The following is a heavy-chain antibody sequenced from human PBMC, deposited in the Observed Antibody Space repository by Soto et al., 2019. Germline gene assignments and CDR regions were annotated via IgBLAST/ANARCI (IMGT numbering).Heavy chain of an antibody. Sequence: QVQLQESGPGLVKPSETLSLTCTVSGGSISGYYWTWIRQPPGKGLEWVGSLFYGGTTDYNPSLKSGLTKSLDTSKNHFSLKLRSVTAADTAVYYCARHRGPAPVYWGQGTLVTASS. CDR2: LFYGGTT. CDR1: GGSISGYY. V-gene: IGHV4-39*01. CDR3: ARHRGPAPVY. D-gene: IGHD3-10*01. J-gene: IGHJ4*02.